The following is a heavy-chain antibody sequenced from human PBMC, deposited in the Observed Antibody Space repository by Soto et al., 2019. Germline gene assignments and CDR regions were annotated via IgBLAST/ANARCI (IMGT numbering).Heavy chain of an antibody. D-gene: IGHD3-10*01. CDR1: GYTFTDYG. Sequence: QVQLVQSGAEVKKPGASVKVSCNTSGYTFTDYGVTWVRQAPGQGLEWMGWISAYNANKKYAPKLQGRVTMTTDTYTSTAYMELRSLRSDDTAVYYCARVLWFGEFPFDSWGQGTLVTVSS. J-gene: IGHJ4*02. CDR3: ARVLWFGEFPFDS. V-gene: IGHV1-18*01. CDR2: ISAYNANK.